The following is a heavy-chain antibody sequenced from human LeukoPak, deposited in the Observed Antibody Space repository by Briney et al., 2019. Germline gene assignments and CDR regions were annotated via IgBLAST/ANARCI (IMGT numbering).Heavy chain of an antibody. V-gene: IGHV3-7*01. Sequence: GGSLRLSCAASGFTFSIYWMTWVRQAPGKGLEWVANIKEDGSEKHYADSVKARFSISRDNARNSLHLQMNSLRVEDTAVYYCARAQSSGLDNWGQGTLVTVSS. D-gene: IGHD6-25*01. CDR3: ARAQSSGLDN. CDR1: GFTFSIYW. CDR2: IKEDGSEK. J-gene: IGHJ4*02.